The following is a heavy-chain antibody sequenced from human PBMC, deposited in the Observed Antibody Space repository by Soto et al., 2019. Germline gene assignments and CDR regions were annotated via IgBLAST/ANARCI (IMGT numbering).Heavy chain of an antibody. CDR1: GGSISSGGYY. V-gene: IGHV4-31*03. CDR2: IYYSGST. CDR3: ARASVVSSDPYYFDY. Sequence: QVQLQESGPGLVKPSQTLSLTCTVSGGSISSGGYYWSWIRQHPGKGLEWIGYIYYSGSTYYNPSLKSRVTISVDTSKNQFSLKLSSVTAADTAVYYCARASVVSSDPYYFDYWGKGTLVTVSS. D-gene: IGHD3-22*01. J-gene: IGHJ4*02.